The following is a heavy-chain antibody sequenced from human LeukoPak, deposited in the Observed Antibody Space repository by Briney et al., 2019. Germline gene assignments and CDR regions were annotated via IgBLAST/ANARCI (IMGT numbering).Heavy chain of an antibody. J-gene: IGHJ6*03. CDR2: ISGSGST. CDR3: AKYKLLVTTTVSGSMDV. V-gene: IGHV3-23*01. Sequence: PGGPLRLSCAASGFSFSSYAMSWVRQAPGKGLEWVSAISGSGSTYYADSVKGRFTISRDNSKNTLYLQMNSLRAEDTAVYYCAKYKLLVTTTVSGSMDVWGKGTTVTVSS. D-gene: IGHD4-17*01. CDR1: GFSFSSYA.